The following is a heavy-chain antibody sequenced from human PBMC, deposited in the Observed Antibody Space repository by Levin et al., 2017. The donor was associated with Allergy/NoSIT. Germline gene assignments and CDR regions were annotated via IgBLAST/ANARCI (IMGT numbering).Heavy chain of an antibody. CDR3: ARVSPVITTFGGFYFDF. V-gene: IGHV4-4*02. D-gene: IGHD3-3*01. J-gene: IGHJ4*02. CDR1: GDSISSSNW. CDR2: IYHSGHT. Sequence: SETLSLTCAVSGDSISSSNWWSWVRQPPGKGLEWIGEIYHSGHTNYNPSLRSRITISVEESKNQFSLNLRSVTAADTAVYFCARVSPVITTFGGFYFDFWGQGTLVTVSS.